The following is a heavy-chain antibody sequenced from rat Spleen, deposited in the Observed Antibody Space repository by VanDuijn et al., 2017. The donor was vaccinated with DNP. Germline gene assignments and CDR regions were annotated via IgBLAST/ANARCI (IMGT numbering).Heavy chain of an antibody. CDR3: SKDITRFNYGPNLFDN. CDR2: ISPSGGNT. J-gene: IGHJ2*01. Sequence: EVQLVESGGGLVQPGRSLKLSCTASGFTFSNYDMAWVRQAPTKGLEWVASISPSGGNTYYRDSVKGRFTVSRDNAKSSLHLQMDSLRSEDTATYYCSKDITRFNYGPNLFDNWGQGVMVTVSS. V-gene: IGHV5-25*01. D-gene: IGHD1-3*01. CDR1: GFTFSNYD.